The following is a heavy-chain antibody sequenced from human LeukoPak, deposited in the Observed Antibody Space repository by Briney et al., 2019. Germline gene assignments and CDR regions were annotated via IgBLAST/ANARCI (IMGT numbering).Heavy chain of an antibody. CDR2: IGCSSTTT. D-gene: IGHD6-6*01. CDR1: VFTLHTYA. Sequence: GGSLRLSYAASVFTLHTYAMSWVRQAPGKGLEWVSGIGCSSTTTNYPDSVKCRFTISRDNFEKTLYLQMSSLRAEDTAVYYCAKDKHTTSSPRFDYWGQGTLVTVSS. J-gene: IGHJ4*02. V-gene: IGHV3-23*01. CDR3: AKDKHTTSSPRFDY.